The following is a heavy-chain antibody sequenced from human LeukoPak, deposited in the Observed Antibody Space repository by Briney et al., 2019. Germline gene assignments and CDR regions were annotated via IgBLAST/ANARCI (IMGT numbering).Heavy chain of an antibody. V-gene: IGHV7-4-1*02. CDR2: INTNTGNP. J-gene: IGHJ4*02. CDR1: GYTFTRYA. D-gene: IGHD5-18*01. CDR3: ARDVQLWRPASWGY. Sequence: ASVKVSCKASGYTFTRYAINWVRQAPGQGLEWMGWINTNTGNPTYAQGFTGRFVFSLDTSVSTAYLQISSLKAEDTAVYYCARDVQLWRPASWGYWGQGTLVTVSS.